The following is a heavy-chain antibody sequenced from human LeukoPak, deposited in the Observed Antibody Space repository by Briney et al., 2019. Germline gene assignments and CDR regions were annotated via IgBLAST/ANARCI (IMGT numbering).Heavy chain of an antibody. D-gene: IGHD6-19*01. CDR3: ARVKSGWYLSYYYYYMDV. J-gene: IGHJ6*03. Sequence: SETLSLTCTVSGYSISSGYYWGWIRQPPGKGLEWIGSIYHSGSTYYNPSLKSRVTISVDTSKNQFSLKLSSVTAADTAVYYCARVKSGWYLSYYYYYMDVWGKGTTVTISS. CDR1: GYSISSGYY. CDR2: IYHSGST. V-gene: IGHV4-38-2*02.